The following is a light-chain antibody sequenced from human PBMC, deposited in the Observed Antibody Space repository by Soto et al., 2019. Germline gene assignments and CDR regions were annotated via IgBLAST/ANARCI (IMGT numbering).Light chain of an antibody. V-gene: IGKV1-5*01. CDR1: QNINTW. CDR2: DAS. J-gene: IGKJ1*01. Sequence: DIQMTQSPATLSASVGDRVTITCRANQNINTWLAWYQQKPGKAPKLLIYDASTLEYGVPSRFSGSGSGTEFTLAISSLQPDDFATYYCQQYNSLWTFGQGTKVDIK. CDR3: QQYNSLWT.